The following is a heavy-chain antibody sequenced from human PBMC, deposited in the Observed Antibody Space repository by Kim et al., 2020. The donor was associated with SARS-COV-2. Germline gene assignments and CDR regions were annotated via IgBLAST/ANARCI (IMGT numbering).Heavy chain of an antibody. J-gene: IGHJ4*02. V-gene: IGHV3-30*18. Sequence: GGSLRLSCAASGFTFSSYGMHWVRQAPGKGLEWVAVISYDGSNKYYADSVKGRFTISRDNSKNTLYLQMNSLRAEDTAVYYCAKAPDSSGYLFDYWGQGTWSPSPQ. CDR2: ISYDGSNK. CDR1: GFTFSSYG. D-gene: IGHD3-22*01. CDR3: AKAPDSSGYLFDY.